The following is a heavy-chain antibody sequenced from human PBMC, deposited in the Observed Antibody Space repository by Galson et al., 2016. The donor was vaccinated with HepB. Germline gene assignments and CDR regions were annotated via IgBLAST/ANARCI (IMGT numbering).Heavy chain of an antibody. CDR1: GYSFIDQY. Sequence: SVKVSCKASGYSFIDQYMHWVRQAPGQGLEWMGWINPNNGDTNYAQKFQGWVTMTRDTSSSTTYMEVRRLKSDDTAVYYCAREMDSHGYYSYDMDVWGQGTAVIVSS. V-gene: IGHV1-2*04. D-gene: IGHD2-2*03. CDR3: AREMDSHGYYSYDMDV. J-gene: IGHJ6*02. CDR2: INPNNGDT.